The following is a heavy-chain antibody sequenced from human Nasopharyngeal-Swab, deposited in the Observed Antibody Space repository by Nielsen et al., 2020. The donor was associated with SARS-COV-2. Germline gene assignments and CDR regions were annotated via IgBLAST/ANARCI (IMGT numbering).Heavy chain of an antibody. CDR3: ARGDYGDLYWYFGL. Sequence: LRLSCAVSGGSISSDGYSWSWIRQPPGKGLEWIGYIYPSGSTHYNPSLKSRVTISIDTSKNHFSLKMSSVTAADSAVYYCARGDYGDLYWYFGLWGRGTLVTVSP. J-gene: IGHJ2*01. V-gene: IGHV4-30-2*01. CDR1: GGSISSDGYS. CDR2: IYPSGST. D-gene: IGHD4-17*01.